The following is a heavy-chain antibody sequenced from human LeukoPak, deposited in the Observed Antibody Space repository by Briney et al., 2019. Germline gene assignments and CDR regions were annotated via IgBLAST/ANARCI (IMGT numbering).Heavy chain of an antibody. Sequence: ASVKVSDKASGYTFNSYYMHWVRQAPGQGLEWMGIINLSDDSTRYAQKFQGRVTMTKDTSTNTVYMDLSSLSSDDTAVYYCARAYYDSSAYHHAVYFDYWGQGTLVTVSS. J-gene: IGHJ4*02. D-gene: IGHD3-22*01. CDR1: GYTFNSYY. CDR2: INLSDDST. V-gene: IGHV1-46*02. CDR3: ARAYYDSSAYHHAVYFDY.